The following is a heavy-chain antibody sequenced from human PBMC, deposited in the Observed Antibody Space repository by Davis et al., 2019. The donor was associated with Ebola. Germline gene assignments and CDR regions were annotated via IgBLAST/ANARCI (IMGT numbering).Heavy chain of an antibody. CDR2: IKQDGSAE. CDR1: GFTFSTFA. J-gene: IGHJ4*02. V-gene: IGHV3-7*01. Sequence: PGGSLGLSCVGSGFTFSTFAMHWVRQAPGKGLEWVANIKQDGSAENYVDSVKGRFSISRDNTKNSLYLQMDSLRVEDTAVYYCARDRSGYYGSAYYFDHWGQGTQVTVSS. D-gene: IGHD3-10*01. CDR3: ARDRSGYYGSAYYFDH.